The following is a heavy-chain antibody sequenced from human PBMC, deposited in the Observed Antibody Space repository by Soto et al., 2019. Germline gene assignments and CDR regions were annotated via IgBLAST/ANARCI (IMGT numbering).Heavy chain of an antibody. J-gene: IGHJ4*02. Sequence: QVQPQESGPGLVKPSQTLSLTCSVSGDPISGGGYYWSWVGQLPGKVLEWIGYIYYTGNTDYHPSLEGRFIISVHTTPNQVSLSLISVTAADTAAYYCARGAAVSGSYYSSVDYWGQGKLVTVSS. CDR1: GDPISGGGYY. V-gene: IGHV4-31*02. CDR2: IYYTGNT. D-gene: IGHD1-26*01. CDR3: ARGAAVSGSYYSSVDY.